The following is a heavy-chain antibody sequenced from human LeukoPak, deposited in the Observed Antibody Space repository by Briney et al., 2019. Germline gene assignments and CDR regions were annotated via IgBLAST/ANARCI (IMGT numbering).Heavy chain of an antibody. V-gene: IGHV4-59*01. J-gene: IGHJ6*02. CDR1: GGSISSYY. Sequence: SETLSLTCTVSGGSISSYYWSWIRQPPGKGLEWIGYIYYSGSANYNPSLKSRVTISVDTSKNQFSLKLSSVTAADTAVYYCARGYYDILTSLGYYYYGMDVWDQGTTVTVSS. D-gene: IGHD3-9*01. CDR3: ARGYYDILTSLGYYYYGMDV. CDR2: IYYSGSA.